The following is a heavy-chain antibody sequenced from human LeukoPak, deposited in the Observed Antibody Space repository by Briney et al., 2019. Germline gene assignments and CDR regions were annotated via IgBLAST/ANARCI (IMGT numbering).Heavy chain of an antibody. Sequence: GGSLRLSCAASGFTFSTYSMTWVRQGPGKGLEWVSSIYPSGDSTFYADSVKGRFTISRDNSKNTLYLQMSSLRTEDTAIYYCAKDVVPDSGWALDFWGQGTLVTVSS. CDR3: AKDVVPDSGWALDF. V-gene: IGHV3-23*01. CDR2: IYPSGDST. J-gene: IGHJ4*02. D-gene: IGHD6-19*01. CDR1: GFTFSTYS.